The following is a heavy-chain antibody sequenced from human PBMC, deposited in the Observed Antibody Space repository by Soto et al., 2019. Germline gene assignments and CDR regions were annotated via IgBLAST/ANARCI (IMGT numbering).Heavy chain of an antibody. V-gene: IGHV4-39*01. CDR1: GGSISSSSYY. D-gene: IGHD1-26*01. Sequence: QLQLQESGPGLVKPSETLSLTCTVSGGSISSSSYYWGWIRQPPGKGLEWIGSIYYSGSTYYNPSLKSRVTISVDTSKNQFSLKLSSVTAADTAVYYCAGPSIVGATLGGDYWGQGTLVTVSS. J-gene: IGHJ4*02. CDR2: IYYSGST. CDR3: AGPSIVGATLGGDY.